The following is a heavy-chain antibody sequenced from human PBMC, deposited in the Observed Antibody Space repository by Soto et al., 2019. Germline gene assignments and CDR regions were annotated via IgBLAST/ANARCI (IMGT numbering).Heavy chain of an antibody. CDR2: IYYSGST. CDR3: ARDLSYYYYYGMDV. J-gene: IGHJ6*02. CDR1: GGSISSGGYY. V-gene: IGHV4-31*03. Sequence: PSETLSLTCTVSGGSISSGGYYWSWICQHPGKGLEWIGYIYYSGSTYYNPSLKSRVTISVDTSKNQFSLKLSSVTAADTAVYYCARDLSYYYYYGMDVWGQGTTVTVSS.